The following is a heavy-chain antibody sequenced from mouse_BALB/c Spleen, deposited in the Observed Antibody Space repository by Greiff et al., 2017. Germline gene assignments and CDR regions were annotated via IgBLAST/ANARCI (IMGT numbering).Heavy chain of an antibody. CDR2: INPSTGYT. CDR3: ARGYFAY. V-gene: IGHV1-7*01. CDR1: GYTFTSYW. Sequence: QVHVKQSGAELAKPGASVKMSCKASGYTFTSYWMHWVKQRPGQGLEWIGYINPSTGYTEYNQKFKDKATLTADKSSSTAYMQLSSLTSEDSAVYYCARGYFAYWGQGTLVTVSA. J-gene: IGHJ3*01.